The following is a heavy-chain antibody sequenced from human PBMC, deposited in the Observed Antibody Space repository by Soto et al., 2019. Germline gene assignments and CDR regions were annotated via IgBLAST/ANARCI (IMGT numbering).Heavy chain of an antibody. CDR1: GFTFSDYY. V-gene: IGHV3-11*01. Sequence: QVQLVESGGGLVKPGGSLRLSCAASGFTFSDYYMSWIRQAPGKGLAWVSYISSSGSTIYYADSVKGRFTISRDNAKNSLYLQMNSLRAEDTAVYYCARGKKAGPPLRLGAWTVYVMDVWGQGTTVTVSS. CDR3: ARGKKAGPPLRLGAWTVYVMDV. J-gene: IGHJ6*02. CDR2: ISSSGSTI. D-gene: IGHD3-16*01.